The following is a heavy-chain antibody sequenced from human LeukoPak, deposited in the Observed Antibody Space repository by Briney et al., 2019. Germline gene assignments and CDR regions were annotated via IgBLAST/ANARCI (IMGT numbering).Heavy chain of an antibody. CDR1: GFILSTSE. J-gene: IGHJ4*02. CDR3: ARDLVGGDY. Sequence: GGSLRLSCVASGFILSTSEMNWVRQAPGKGLEWMANIKQDGNKKYYVDSVKGRFTISRDNAKNSLYLQMKSLRAEDTAVYYCARDLVGGDYWGQGTLVTVSS. D-gene: IGHD3-16*01. CDR2: IKQDGNKK. V-gene: IGHV3-7*01.